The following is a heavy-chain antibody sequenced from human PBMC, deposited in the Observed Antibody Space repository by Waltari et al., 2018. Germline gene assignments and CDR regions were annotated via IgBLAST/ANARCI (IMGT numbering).Heavy chain of an antibody. D-gene: IGHD6-19*01. V-gene: IGHV3-48*01. CDR3: ARDRRAVAGSGWFDP. J-gene: IGHJ5*02. Sequence: RQAPGKGLEWVSYISSSSSTIYYADSVKGRFTISRDNAKNSLYLQMNSLRAEDTAVYYCARDRRAVAGSGWFDPWGQGTLVTVSS. CDR2: ISSSSSTI.